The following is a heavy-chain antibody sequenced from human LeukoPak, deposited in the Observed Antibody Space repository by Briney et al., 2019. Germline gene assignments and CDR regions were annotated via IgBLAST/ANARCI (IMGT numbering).Heavy chain of an antibody. Sequence: GKSLLLSCAASGFTFSSFAVNWVRQAPGKGLEWVALISFDGAKTYYADSVKGRFTISRDNSRNTLFLDMNSLRAEDTAVYYCARDYFYGGTYFVDWGQGTLVTVSS. J-gene: IGHJ4*02. V-gene: IGHV3-30-3*01. CDR2: ISFDGAKT. D-gene: IGHD1-26*01. CDR3: ARDYFYGGTYFVD. CDR1: GFTFSSFA.